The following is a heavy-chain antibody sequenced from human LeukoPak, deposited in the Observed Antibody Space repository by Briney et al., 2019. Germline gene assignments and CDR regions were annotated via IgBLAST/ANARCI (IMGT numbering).Heavy chain of an antibody. CDR3: AKSSGGDYLQYFDS. V-gene: IGHV3-23*01. CDR1: RLTFINYG. CDR2: ISASDTT. Sequence: GGSLRLSCAASRLTFINYGLCWVRQAPGKGLEWVSGISASDTTYYADSVKGRFTISRDNSKNTLFLQINSQRAEDTAVYYSAKSSGGDYLQYFDSWGQGTLVTVSS. J-gene: IGHJ4*02. D-gene: IGHD2/OR15-2a*01.